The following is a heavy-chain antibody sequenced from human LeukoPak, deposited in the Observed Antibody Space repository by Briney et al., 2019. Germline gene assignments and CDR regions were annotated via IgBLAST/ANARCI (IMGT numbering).Heavy chain of an antibody. CDR1: GFMFHDYA. Sequence: GGSLRLSCAAPGFMFHDYAIHWVRQAPGKGLEWVSLISGDGGSTFYADSVKGRFTISRDNAKNSLYLQMNSLRAEDTAVYYCARDDNWGSDYWGQGTLVTVSS. J-gene: IGHJ4*02. V-gene: IGHV3-43*02. D-gene: IGHD7-27*01. CDR2: ISGDGGST. CDR3: ARDDNWGSDY.